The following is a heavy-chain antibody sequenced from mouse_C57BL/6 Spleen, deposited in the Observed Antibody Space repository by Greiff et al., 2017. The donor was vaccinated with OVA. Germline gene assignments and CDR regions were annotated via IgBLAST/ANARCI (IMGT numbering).Heavy chain of an antibody. Sequence: QVQLQQSGAELVRPGTSVKVSCKASGYAFTNYLIEWVKQRPGQGLEWIGVINPGSGGTNYNEKFKGKATLTADKSSSTAYLQLSSLTSEDSAVYVCARGDGNYRYFDVWGTGTTVTVSS. D-gene: IGHD2-1*01. V-gene: IGHV1-54*01. J-gene: IGHJ1*03. CDR1: GYAFTNYL. CDR3: ARGDGNYRYFDV. CDR2: INPGSGGT.